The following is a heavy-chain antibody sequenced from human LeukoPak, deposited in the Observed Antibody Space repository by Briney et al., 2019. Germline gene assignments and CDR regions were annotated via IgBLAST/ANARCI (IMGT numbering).Heavy chain of an antibody. CDR2: IYYSGST. V-gene: IGHV4-31*03. Sequence: PSETLSLTCTVSGGSISSGGYYWSWIRQHSGKGLEWIGYIYYSGSTYYNPSLKSRVTISVDTSKNQFSPKLSSVTAADTAVYYCARDLRCSGGSCYSDAFDIWGQGTMVTVSS. CDR3: ARDLRCSGGSCYSDAFDI. J-gene: IGHJ3*02. D-gene: IGHD2-15*01. CDR1: GGSISSGGYY.